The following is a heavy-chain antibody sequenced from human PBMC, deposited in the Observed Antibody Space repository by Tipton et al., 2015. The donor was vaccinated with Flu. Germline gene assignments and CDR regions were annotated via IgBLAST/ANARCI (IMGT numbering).Heavy chain of an antibody. J-gene: IGHJ4*02. CDR1: GFTLSSYW. CDR2: IKQDGSEK. V-gene: IGHV3-7*01. D-gene: IGHD3-10*01. Sequence: GSLRLSCAASGFTLSSYWMTWVRQAPGKGLEWVANIKQDGSEKYYVDSVKGRFTISRDNAKNSLYLQMNSLRGDDSAVYYCARAVGGSGSYWGQGTLVTVSS. CDR3: ARAVGGSGSY.